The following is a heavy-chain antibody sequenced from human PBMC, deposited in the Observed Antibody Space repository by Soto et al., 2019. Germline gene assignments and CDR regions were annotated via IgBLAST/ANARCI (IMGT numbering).Heavy chain of an antibody. CDR2: ISGSGGST. CDR1: GFTFSSYA. CDR3: ASGLHLGELSTKPPYYYYYMDV. D-gene: IGHD3-16*02. J-gene: IGHJ6*03. Sequence: GGSLRLSCAASGFTFSSYAMSWVRQAPGKGLEWVSAISGSGGSTYYADSVKGRFTISRDNSKNTLYLQMNSLRAEDTAVYYCASGLHLGELSTKPPYYYYYMDVWGKGTTVTVSS. V-gene: IGHV3-23*01.